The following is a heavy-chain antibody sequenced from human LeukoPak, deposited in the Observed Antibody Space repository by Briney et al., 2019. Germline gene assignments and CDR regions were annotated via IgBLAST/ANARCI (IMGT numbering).Heavy chain of an antibody. CDR2: IFHSGST. V-gene: IGHV4-38-2*02. CDR3: ARANYYETSGYSRGAFDI. Sequence: PSETLSLTCSVSGYSISSGFYWGWIRQPPGRGLEWIGSIFHSGSTYYNPSLKSRVTISVDTSKNQISLKLSSVTAADTAVYYCARANYYETSGYSRGAFDIWGQGTMVTVSS. J-gene: IGHJ3*02. D-gene: IGHD3-22*01. CDR1: GYSISSGFY.